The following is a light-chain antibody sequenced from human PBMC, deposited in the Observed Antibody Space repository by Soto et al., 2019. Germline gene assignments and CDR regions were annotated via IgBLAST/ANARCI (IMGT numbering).Light chain of an antibody. CDR2: GAS. Sequence: EIVMTQSPATLSVSPGERATLSCRASQSVSSNLAWYQQKPGQAPRLLIYGASTRATAIPARFSGSGSGTDFTLTISSLEPEDFAVYYCQQRSNWPSGTFGQGTKVDIX. J-gene: IGKJ1*01. CDR3: QQRSNWPSGT. V-gene: IGKV3-15*01. CDR1: QSVSSN.